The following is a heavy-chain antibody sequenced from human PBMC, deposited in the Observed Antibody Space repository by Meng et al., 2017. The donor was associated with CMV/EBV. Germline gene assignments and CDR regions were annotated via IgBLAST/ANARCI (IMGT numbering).Heavy chain of an antibody. D-gene: IGHD2-2*01. V-gene: IGHV1-2*02. J-gene: IGHJ6*02. Sequence: ASVKVSCKASGGTFSSYAISWVRQAPGQGLEWMGWINPNSGGTNYAQKFQGRVIMTRDTSISTAYMELSRLRSDDTAVYYCARDGGRYCSSTSCYYGMDVWGQGTTVTVSS. CDR2: INPNSGGT. CDR3: ARDGGRYCSSTSCYYGMDV. CDR1: GGTFSSYA.